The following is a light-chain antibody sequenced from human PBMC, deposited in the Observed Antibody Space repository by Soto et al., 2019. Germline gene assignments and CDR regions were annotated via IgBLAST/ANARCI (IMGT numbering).Light chain of an antibody. CDR1: QSVSSN. CDR2: GAS. J-gene: IGKJ1*01. Sequence: EIVMTQSPATLSVSPGERATLSCRASQSVSSNLAWYQQKPGQAPRLLIYGASTRATGIPARLSGSGSGTEFTLTISSLQSEDFAVYYCHQYNDWLTRTYCQRTKVEI. CDR3: HQYNDWLTRT. V-gene: IGKV3-15*01.